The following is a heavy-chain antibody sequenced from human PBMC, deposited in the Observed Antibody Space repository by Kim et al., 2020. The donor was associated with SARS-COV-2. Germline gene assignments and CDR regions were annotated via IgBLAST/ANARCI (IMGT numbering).Heavy chain of an antibody. CDR1: GDSISSDDYY. CDR3: AKGGGWSGENPNWFDP. V-gene: IGHV4-31*03. D-gene: IGHD3-10*01. CDR2: IYHSGRP. Sequence: SETLSLTCTVSGDSISSDDYYWSWIRQYPGKGLEWIGYIYHSGRPYYNPSLKSRVTMSIDTSKQQFSLNLSSVTAADTAVYYCAKGGGWSGENPNWFDP. J-gene: IGHJ5*02.